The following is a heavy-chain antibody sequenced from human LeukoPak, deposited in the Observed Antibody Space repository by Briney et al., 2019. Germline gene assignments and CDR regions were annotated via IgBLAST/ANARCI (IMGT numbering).Heavy chain of an antibody. Sequence: GGSLRLSCAAPGFTFSSYAMHWVRQAPGKGLEWVAVISYDGSNKYYADSVKGRFTISRDNSKNTLYLQMNSLKTEDTAVYYCTTDDHGNWFDPWGQGTLVTVSS. J-gene: IGHJ5*02. CDR2: ISYDGSNK. V-gene: IGHV3-30*04. CDR3: TTDDHGNWFDP. CDR1: GFTFSSYA.